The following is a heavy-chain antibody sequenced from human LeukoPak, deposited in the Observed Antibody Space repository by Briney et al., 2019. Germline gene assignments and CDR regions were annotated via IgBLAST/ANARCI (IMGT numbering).Heavy chain of an antibody. V-gene: IGHV1-46*01. D-gene: IGHD3-3*01. CDR3: ARDREEDGVVYLLLTPYFDY. J-gene: IGHJ4*02. CDR1: GYTFTSYY. CDR2: INPSGGST. Sequence: ASVKVSCKASGYTFTSYYMHWVRQAPGQGLEWMGIINPSGGSTSYAQKFQGRVTMTRDTSTSTVYMELCSLRSEDTAVYYCARDREEDGVVYLLLTPYFDYWGQGTLVTVSS.